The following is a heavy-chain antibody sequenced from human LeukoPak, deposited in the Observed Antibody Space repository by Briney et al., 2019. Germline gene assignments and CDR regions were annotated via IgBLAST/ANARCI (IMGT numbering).Heavy chain of an antibody. CDR3: ARGAMAAAGY. CDR2: IKEDGSDK. Sequence: GGSLRLSCAASGFTFSSYWMNWVSQAPGKGLEWVANIKEDGSDKYYVDSVKGRFTISRDNAKKSLYLQMNSLRAEDTAIYYCARGAMAAAGYWGQGTLVTVSS. V-gene: IGHV3-7*01. J-gene: IGHJ4*02. D-gene: IGHD6-13*01. CDR1: GFTFSSYW.